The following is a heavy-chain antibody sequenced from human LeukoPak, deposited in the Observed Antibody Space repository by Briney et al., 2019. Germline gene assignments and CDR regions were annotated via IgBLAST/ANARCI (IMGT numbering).Heavy chain of an antibody. V-gene: IGHV4-34*01. CDR1: GGSFSGYY. CDR2: INHSGST. D-gene: IGHD3-10*01. CDR3: ARGGEKYYFVY. Sequence: SETLSLTCAVYGGSFSGYYWSWIRQPPGKGLEWIGEINHSGSTNYNPSLKSRVTISVDTSKNQFSLKLSSVTAADTAVYYCARGGEKYYFVYWGQGTLVTVSS. J-gene: IGHJ4*02.